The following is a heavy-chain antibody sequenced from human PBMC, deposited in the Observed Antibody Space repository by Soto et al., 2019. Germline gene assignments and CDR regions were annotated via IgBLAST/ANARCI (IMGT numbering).Heavy chain of an antibody. D-gene: IGHD5-12*01. V-gene: IGHV3-53*01. CDR1: GFTVSSNY. Sequence: PGGSLRLSCAASGFTVSSNYMSWVRQAPGKGLEWVSVIYSGGSTYYADSVKGRFTISRDNSKNTLYLQMNSLRAEDTAVYYCAKGDGYKIDYFDYWGQGTLVTVSS. CDR2: IYSGGST. J-gene: IGHJ4*02. CDR3: AKGDGYKIDYFDY.